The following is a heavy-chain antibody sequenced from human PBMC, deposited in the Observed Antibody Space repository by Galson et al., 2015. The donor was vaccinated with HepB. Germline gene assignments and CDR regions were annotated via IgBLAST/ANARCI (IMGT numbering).Heavy chain of an antibody. D-gene: IGHD3-22*01. CDR3: AKDYLPYYDRWGSYSDLYYFDY. V-gene: IGHV3-23*01. CDR2: ISGSGGST. CDR1: GFTFNYHA. J-gene: IGHJ4*02. Sequence: SLRLSCAASGFTFNYHAMNWVRQAPGKGLEWVVSISGSGGSTYYADSVKGRFTVSRDNSLDTVDLQMDSLRVDDTAVYYCAKDYLPYYDRWGSYSDLYYFDYWGQGTLVTVSS.